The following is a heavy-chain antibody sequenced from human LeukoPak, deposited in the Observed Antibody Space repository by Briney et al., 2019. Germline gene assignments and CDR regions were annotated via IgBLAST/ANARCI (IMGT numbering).Heavy chain of an antibody. D-gene: IGHD1-7*01. CDR2: INNNGSSSIT. CDR3: ATGNYHGFDI. V-gene: IGHV3-74*01. J-gene: IGHJ3*02. Sequence: PGGSLRLSCAASGFTFSSYWMHWVRQVPGKGLMWVSCINNNGSSSITRYADSVKGRFTISRDNAKDSLYLQMNSVRAEDMAVYCCATGNYHGFDIWGQGTMVTVSS. CDR1: GFTFSSYW.